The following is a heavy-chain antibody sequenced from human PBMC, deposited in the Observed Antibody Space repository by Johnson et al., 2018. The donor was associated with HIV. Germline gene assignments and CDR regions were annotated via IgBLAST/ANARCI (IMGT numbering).Heavy chain of an antibody. CDR3: ARDALEAFQAFDI. Sequence: VQLVESGGGLVQPGGSLRLSCAASGFTFSSYAMHWVRQAPGKGLEWVAVISYDGTNKNYADSVKGRFTISRDNSKNTLYLQINSLRAEDTAVYYCARDALEAFQAFDIWGQGTMVTVSS. J-gene: IGHJ3*02. V-gene: IGHV3-30*14. CDR1: GFTFSSYA. CDR2: ISYDGTNK. D-gene: IGHD2/OR15-2a*01.